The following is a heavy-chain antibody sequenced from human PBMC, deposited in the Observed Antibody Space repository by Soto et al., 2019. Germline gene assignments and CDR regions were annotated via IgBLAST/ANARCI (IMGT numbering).Heavy chain of an antibody. CDR3: ARVDSSGYYPDY. D-gene: IGHD3-22*01. CDR2: INPSDGST. CDR1: GYTLTPPH. V-gene: IGHV1-46*01. Sequence: SVKGSCKASGYTLTPPHIHLVGQAPGQGLEWMGIINPSDGSTTYAQKFQGRVSMTRDKSTSTLYMELSSLSSEDTALYYCARVDSSGYYPDYWGQGTLVPVSS. J-gene: IGHJ4*02.